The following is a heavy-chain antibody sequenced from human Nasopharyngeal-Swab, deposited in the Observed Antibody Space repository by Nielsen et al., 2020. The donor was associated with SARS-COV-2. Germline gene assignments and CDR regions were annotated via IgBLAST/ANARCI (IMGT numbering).Heavy chain of an antibody. CDR2: FYYSGST. CDR1: GGSITNYY. CDR3: ARWSTISRFFDF. J-gene: IGHJ4*02. Sequence: SETLSLTCTVSGGSITNYYWSWIRQPPGKGLEWIGNFYYSGSTNYSPPLKSRVTISADTSKNQFSLKLTTVTAADTAMYYCARWSTISRFFDFWGQGTQVTVSS. V-gene: IGHV4-59*01. D-gene: IGHD1-26*01.